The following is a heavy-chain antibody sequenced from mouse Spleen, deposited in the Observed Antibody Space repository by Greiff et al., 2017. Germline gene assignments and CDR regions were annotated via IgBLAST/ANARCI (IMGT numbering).Heavy chain of an antibody. V-gene: IGHV1-59*01. CDR3: AREGDYYGSSLYYAMDY. Sequence: QVQLQQPGAELVRPGTSVKLSCKASGYTFTSYWMHWVKQRPGQGLEWIGVIDPSDSYTNYNQKFKGKATLTVDTSSSTAYMQLSSLTSEDSAVYYCAREGDYYGSSLYYAMDYWGQGTSVTVSS. CDR2: IDPSDSYT. D-gene: IGHD1-1*01. CDR1: GYTFTSYW. J-gene: IGHJ4*01.